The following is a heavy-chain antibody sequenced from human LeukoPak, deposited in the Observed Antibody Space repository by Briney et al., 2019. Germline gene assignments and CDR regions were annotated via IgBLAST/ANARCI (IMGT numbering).Heavy chain of an antibody. Sequence: GGSLRLSCAASGFTVSSNYMSWVRQAPGKGLEWVSVIYSGGSTYYADSVKGRFSISRDNSKNTLYLQMNSLRAEDTAVYYCARGGYSSGGDAFDTWGQGTMVTVSS. CDR2: IYSGGST. CDR1: GFTVSSNY. D-gene: IGHD6-19*01. J-gene: IGHJ3*02. CDR3: ARGGYSSGGDAFDT. V-gene: IGHV3-66*02.